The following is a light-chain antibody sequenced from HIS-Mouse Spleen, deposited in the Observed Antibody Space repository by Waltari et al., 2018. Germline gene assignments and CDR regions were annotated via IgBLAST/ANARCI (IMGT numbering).Light chain of an antibody. CDR2: WAS. V-gene: IGKV4-1*01. CDR1: QSVLYSSNNKNY. CDR3: QKYYSTPFT. Sequence: DIVMTQSPDSLAVSLGERATFNCKSSQSVLYSSNNKNYLAWYQQKPGQPPKLLIYWASTRGSGVPDRFSGSGSGTEFTLNISSLQAEDVAVYYCQKYYSTPFTFGPGTKVDIK. J-gene: IGKJ3*01.